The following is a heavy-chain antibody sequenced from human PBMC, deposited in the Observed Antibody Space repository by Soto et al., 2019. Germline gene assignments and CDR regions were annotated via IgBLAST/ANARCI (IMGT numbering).Heavy chain of an antibody. J-gene: IGHJ2*01. CDR1: GGSLSSYS. CDR3: ARYRGGEGWAFDL. CDR2: VDYSGTS. V-gene: IGHV4-59*01. D-gene: IGHD3-10*01. Sequence: QVHLQASGPGLVKPSETLSLTCTVSGGSLSSYSWSWIRQSPGGGLEWIGNVDYSGTSNHNPSLKSRVTMSARTSRNQFSLKLTSVTAADTAVYFCARYRGGEGWAFDLWGRGTLITVSS.